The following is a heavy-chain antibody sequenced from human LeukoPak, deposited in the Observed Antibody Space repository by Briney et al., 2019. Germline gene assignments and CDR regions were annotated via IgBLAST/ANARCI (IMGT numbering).Heavy chain of an antibody. D-gene: IGHD1-26*01. J-gene: IGHJ4*02. Sequence: QPGGSLRLSCAASGFSFNNYAMSWVRQAPGKGLEWVSGISGSGGSTYHADSVKGRFTISRDNSKNTLYLQMNSLRAEDTAVYYCAKGLSGGSGSYLDYWGQGTLVTVSS. CDR3: AKGLSGGSGSYLDY. CDR1: GFSFNNYA. V-gene: IGHV3-23*01. CDR2: ISGSGGST.